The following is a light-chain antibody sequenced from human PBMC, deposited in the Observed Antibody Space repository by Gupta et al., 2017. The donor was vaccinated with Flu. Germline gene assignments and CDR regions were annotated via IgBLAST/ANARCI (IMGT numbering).Light chain of an antibody. CDR1: NSNIGKDYS. V-gene: IGLV1-40*03. Sequence: VTISCTGDNSNIGKDYSGQWYQVLPGTSPRVVIFSNNNRPSGVPDRFSGSKSGASASLAITGLQAEDEGDDYGQSYDTSLSGWVFGGGTKLTVL. J-gene: IGLJ3*02. CDR3: QSYDTSLSGWV. CDR2: SNN.